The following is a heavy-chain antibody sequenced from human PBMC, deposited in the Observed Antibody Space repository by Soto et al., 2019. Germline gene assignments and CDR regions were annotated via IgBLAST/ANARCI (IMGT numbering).Heavy chain of an antibody. CDR3: ARDLMRSDFWSGYSRDDAFDN. V-gene: IGHV4-59*01. D-gene: IGHD3-3*01. Sequence: PSETLSLTCSVSGGSISSYYWSWIRQPPGKGLEWIGYIYYSGSTNYNPSLKSRVTISVDTSKNQFSLKLSSVTAADTAVYYCARDLMRSDFWSGYSRDDAFDNWGQGTMVTVSS. CDR1: GGSISSYY. J-gene: IGHJ3*02. CDR2: IYYSGST.